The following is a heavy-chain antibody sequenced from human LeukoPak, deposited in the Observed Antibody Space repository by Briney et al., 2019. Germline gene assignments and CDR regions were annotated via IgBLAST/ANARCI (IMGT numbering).Heavy chain of an antibody. CDR3: AKGGSYYSVRDAFDI. CDR2: ISYDGSNK. Sequence: GSLRLSCAASGFTFSSYAMHWVRQAPGKGLEWVAVISYDGSNKYYADSVKGRFTISRDNSKNTLYLQMNSLRAEDTAVYYCAKGGSYYSVRDAFDIWGQGTMVTVSS. J-gene: IGHJ3*02. D-gene: IGHD1-26*01. CDR1: GFTFSSYA. V-gene: IGHV3-30-3*01.